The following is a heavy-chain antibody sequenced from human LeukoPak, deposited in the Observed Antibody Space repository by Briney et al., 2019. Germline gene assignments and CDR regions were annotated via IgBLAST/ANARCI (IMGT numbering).Heavy chain of an antibody. Sequence: SQTLSLTCTVSGVSISSGDYYWSGIRQPPGKGLEWIAYMYYSDSTYYNPSLKSRVTMSADTSKTQLSLKLSSVTAADTAVYYCARPYYYDSRIDPWGQGILVTVSS. CDR1: GVSISSGDYY. D-gene: IGHD3-22*01. J-gene: IGHJ5*02. CDR2: MYYSDST. V-gene: IGHV4-30-4*01. CDR3: ARPYYYDSRIDP.